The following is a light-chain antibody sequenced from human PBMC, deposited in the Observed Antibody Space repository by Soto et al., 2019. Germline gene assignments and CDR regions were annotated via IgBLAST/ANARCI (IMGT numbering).Light chain of an antibody. CDR1: QTIRIH. J-gene: IGKJ4*01. CDR2: ATS. Sequence: IHRTHFPLSLSASLGGRVTMTFRASQTIRIHLNWYQQKPGEAPKIVIYATSTLQSGVPSRFNGSVSGTDFTLSISSLQPEDFATYYCQQTYRTPLTFGGGTKVDIK. V-gene: IGKV1-39*01. CDR3: QQTYRTPLT.